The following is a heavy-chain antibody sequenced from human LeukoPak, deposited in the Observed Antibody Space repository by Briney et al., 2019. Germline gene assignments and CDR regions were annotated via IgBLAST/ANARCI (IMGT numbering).Heavy chain of an antibody. CDR2: IYYSGST. CDR3: ARGDGYSYGRYYFDY. D-gene: IGHD5-18*01. CDR1: GGSISSGGYY. J-gene: IGHJ4*02. Sequence: PSETLSLTCTVSGGSISSGGYYWSWIRQHPGKGLEWIGYIYYSGSTYYNPSLESRVTISVDTSKNQFSLKLSSVTAADTAVYYCARGDGYSYGRYYFDYWGQGTLVTVSS. V-gene: IGHV4-31*03.